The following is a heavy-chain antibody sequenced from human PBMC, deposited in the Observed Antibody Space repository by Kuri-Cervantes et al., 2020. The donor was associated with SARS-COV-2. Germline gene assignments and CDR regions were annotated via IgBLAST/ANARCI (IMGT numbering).Heavy chain of an antibody. CDR3: ARQGYCSGGSCYSGAMDV. J-gene: IGHJ6*02. CDR1: GFTFSDYY. D-gene: IGHD2-15*01. CDR2: ISSSGGIYM. Sequence: GGSLRPSCAASGFTFSDYYMSWIRQAPGKGLEWVSYISSSGGIYMQYADSVKGRFTTSRDNAKKSLYLEMNSLRAEDTAVYYCARQGYCSGGSCYSGAMDVWGQGTTVTVSS. V-gene: IGHV3-11*01.